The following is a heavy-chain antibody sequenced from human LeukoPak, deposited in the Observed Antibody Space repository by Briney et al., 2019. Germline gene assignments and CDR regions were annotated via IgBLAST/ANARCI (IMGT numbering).Heavy chain of an antibody. CDR3: ARGVGANDY. CDR1: GFTFSSYA. CDR2: ISYDGSNK. Sequence: GGSLGLSCAASGFTFSSYAMHWVRQAPGKGLEWVAVISYDGSNKYYADSVKGRFTISRDNSKNTLYLQMNSLRAEDTAVYYCARGVGANDYWGQGTLVTVSS. D-gene: IGHD1-26*01. J-gene: IGHJ4*02. V-gene: IGHV3-30*04.